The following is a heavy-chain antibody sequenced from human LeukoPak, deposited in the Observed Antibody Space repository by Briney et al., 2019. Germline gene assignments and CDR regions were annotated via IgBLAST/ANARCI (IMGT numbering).Heavy chain of an antibody. J-gene: IGHJ6*02. CDR3: AREGRCGGDCYSGYYYYGMDV. D-gene: IGHD2-21*02. CDR1: GFTVSSNY. CDR2: IYSGGST. V-gene: IGHV3-66*01. Sequence: GGSLRLSCAASGFTVSSNYMSWVRQAPGKGLEWVSVIYSGGSTYYADSVKGRFTISRDNSKNTLYLQMNSLRAEDTAVYYCAREGRCGGDCYSGYYYYGMDVWGQGTTVTVSS.